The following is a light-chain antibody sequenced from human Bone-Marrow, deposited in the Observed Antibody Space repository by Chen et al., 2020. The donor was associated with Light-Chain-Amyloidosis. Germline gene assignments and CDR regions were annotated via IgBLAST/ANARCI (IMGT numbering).Light chain of an antibody. CDR3: MQGTHWPLT. CDR1: QSLLYSDGNTY. J-gene: IGKJ5*01. CDR2: KVS. Sequence: DVVMTQSPLSLPVTLGQPASISCRSSQSLLYSDGNTYLNWFQQRPGQSPRRLIYKVSNRDSGVPDRFSGSGSGTDFTLKISRVEAEDVGVYYCMQGTHWPLTFGQGIRLEI. V-gene: IGKV2-30*01.